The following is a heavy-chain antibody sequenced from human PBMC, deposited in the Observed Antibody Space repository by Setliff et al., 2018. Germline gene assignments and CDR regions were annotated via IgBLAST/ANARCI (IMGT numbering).Heavy chain of an antibody. CDR3: ARVGGLLVATMPFDY. CDR2: IFQSGIT. Sequence: PSETLSLTCTVSGGSINSGTYYWGWIRQSPGKQLEWIGNIFQSGITFYNPSLKSRVTISLDPSQNQFSLKLRSVTAADTAVYFCARVGGLLVATMPFDYWGPGTLVTVSS. V-gene: IGHV4-39*02. D-gene: IGHD5-12*01. J-gene: IGHJ4*02. CDR1: GGSINSGTYY.